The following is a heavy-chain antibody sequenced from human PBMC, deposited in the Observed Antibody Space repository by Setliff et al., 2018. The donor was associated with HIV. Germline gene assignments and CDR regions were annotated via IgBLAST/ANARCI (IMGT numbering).Heavy chain of an antibody. J-gene: IGHJ4*02. CDR3: TRGRGIIGALVY. V-gene: IGHV1-69*13. Sequence: SVKVSCKASGFTFTGYYLHWVRQAPGQGLEWMGGIIPIFSTSNYAQRFQGRVTITADESTSTAYMELYNLRSEDTAMYYCTRGRGIIGALVYWGQGTLVTVSS. CDR2: IIPIFSTS. D-gene: IGHD2-21*01. CDR1: GFTFTGYY.